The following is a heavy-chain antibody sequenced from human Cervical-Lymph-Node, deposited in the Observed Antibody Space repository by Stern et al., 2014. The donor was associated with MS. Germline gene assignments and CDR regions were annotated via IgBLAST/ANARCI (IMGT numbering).Heavy chain of an antibody. J-gene: IGHJ4*02. CDR3: ARERPIYGGNYYTRAFDY. D-gene: IGHD1-26*01. CDR1: GYTLTSYG. CDR2: ISAYNGHT. V-gene: IGHV1-18*01. Sequence: QVQLVQSGAEVKKPGASVKVSCKTSGYTLTSYGISWVRQAPGQGLEWMGWISAYNGHTNYAQKLQGRVPMTTDTSTNTAYMELRSLRSDDTAVYYCARERPIYGGNYYTRAFDYWGQGTLVTVSS.